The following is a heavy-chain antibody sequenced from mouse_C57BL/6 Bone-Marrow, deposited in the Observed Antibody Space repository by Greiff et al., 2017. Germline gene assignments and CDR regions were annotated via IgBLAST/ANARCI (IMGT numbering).Heavy chain of an antibody. V-gene: IGHV1-82*01. Sequence: QVQLQQSGPELVKPGASVKISCKASGYAFSSSWMNWVKQRPGKGLEWIGRIYPGDGETNYNGKFKGKATLTADKSSITAYMQLSSLTSRGTAVYFGAKEDIYCGDLYYSVDYWGQGTTVTVSS. CDR3: AKEDIYCGDLYYSVDY. CDR1: GYAFSSSW. J-gene: IGHJ4*01. D-gene: IGHD2-13*01. CDR2: IYPGDGET.